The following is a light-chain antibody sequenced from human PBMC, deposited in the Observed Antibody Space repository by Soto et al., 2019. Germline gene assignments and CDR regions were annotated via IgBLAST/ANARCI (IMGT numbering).Light chain of an antibody. CDR3: QQYNSYPVT. Sequence: DTQMTQSPSTLSASVGDRVTITCRASQRISTWLAWYQQKPGKAPKLLIYDVSSLQSGAPSRFSGSGSETEFTLTISSLQPDDFATYYCQQYNSYPVTFGQGTKLEIK. J-gene: IGKJ2*01. CDR1: QRISTW. V-gene: IGKV1-5*01. CDR2: DVS.